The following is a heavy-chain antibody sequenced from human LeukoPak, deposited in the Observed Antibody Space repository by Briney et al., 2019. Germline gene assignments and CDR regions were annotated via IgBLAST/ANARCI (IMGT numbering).Heavy chain of an antibody. V-gene: IGHV4-39*07. J-gene: IGHJ5*02. CDR1: GGSISSSSYY. CDR3: ARVYCSSTSCYRGVAWFDP. CDR2: IYYSGST. Sequence: SETLSLTCTVSGGSISSSSYYWGWIRQPPGKGLEWIGSIYYSGSTYYNPSLKSRVTISVDTSKNQFSLKLSSVTAADTAVYYCARVYCSSTSCYRGVAWFDPWGQGTLVTVSS. D-gene: IGHD2-2*02.